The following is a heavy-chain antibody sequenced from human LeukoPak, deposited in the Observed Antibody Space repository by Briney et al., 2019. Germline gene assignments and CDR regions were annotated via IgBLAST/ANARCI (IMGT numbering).Heavy chain of an antibody. Sequence: TSETLSLTCTVSGGSISSSSYYWGWIRQPPGKGLEWIGSIYYSGSTYYNPSLKSRVTISVDRSKNQFSLKLSSVTAADTAVYYCARVEMATMTFDYWGQGTLVTVSS. D-gene: IGHD5-24*01. CDR3: ARVEMATMTFDY. V-gene: IGHV4-39*07. J-gene: IGHJ4*02. CDR1: GGSISSSSYY. CDR2: IYYSGST.